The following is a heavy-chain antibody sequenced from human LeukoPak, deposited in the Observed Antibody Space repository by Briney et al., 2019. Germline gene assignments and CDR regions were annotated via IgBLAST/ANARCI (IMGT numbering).Heavy chain of an antibody. J-gene: IGHJ4*02. CDR2: VNSDGSST. D-gene: IGHD3-22*01. CDR1: GFIFSNYW. V-gene: IGHV3-74*01. Sequence: GGSLRLSCAASGFIFSNYWMHWVRQAPGKGLVWVSRVNSDGSSTSYVDSVKGRFTISRDNAKNTLYLQMNSLRAEDTAAYYCAKDQDYYDSSGSDYWGQGTLVTVSS. CDR3: AKDQDYYDSSGSDY.